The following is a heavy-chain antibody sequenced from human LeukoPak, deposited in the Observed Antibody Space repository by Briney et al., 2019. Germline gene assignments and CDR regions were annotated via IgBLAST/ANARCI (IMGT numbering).Heavy chain of an antibody. CDR2: IPYDGSNK. CDR1: GFTFSSYW. J-gene: IGHJ4*02. D-gene: IGHD4/OR15-4a*01. V-gene: IGHV3-30*18. CDR3: AKDSDYGFDY. Sequence: GGSLRLSCAASGFTFSSYWMHWVRQAPGKGLEWVAVIPYDGSNKYYADSVKGRFTISRDNSKNTLYLQMNSLRAEDTAVYYCAKDSDYGFDYWGQGTLVTVSS.